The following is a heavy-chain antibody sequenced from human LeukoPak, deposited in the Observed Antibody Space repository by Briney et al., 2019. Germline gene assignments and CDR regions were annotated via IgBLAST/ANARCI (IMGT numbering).Heavy chain of an antibody. CDR2: IKQDGGER. CDR3: ARSRAAVVMGELMPSFYYGMEV. J-gene: IGHJ6*02. Sequence: GGSLRLSCAASGLTCSNYWVNWVRQVPGNGLEWAATIKQDGGERYYVDSGEGRFNISRDNGKTSVYLQMNSLRADDTAVYYCARSRAAVVMGELMPSFYYGMEVWGQGTTVTVSS. V-gene: IGHV3-7*03. CDR1: GLTCSNYW. D-gene: IGHD3-16*01.